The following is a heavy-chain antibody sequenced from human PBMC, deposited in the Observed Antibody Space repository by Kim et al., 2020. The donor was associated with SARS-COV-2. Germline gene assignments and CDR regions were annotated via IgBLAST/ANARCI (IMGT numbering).Heavy chain of an antibody. CDR1: GFIFSNYW. J-gene: IGHJ4*02. CDR2: IMRDGSAK. CDR3: VRLIDY. Sequence: GGSLSLSCVASGFIFSNYWMAWARQAPGKGPEWVANIMRDGSAKFYADSVKGRFTISRDNAKNSLFLQMSSLRAEDTAMYFCVRLIDYWGQGTLVTVSS. V-gene: IGHV3-7*03.